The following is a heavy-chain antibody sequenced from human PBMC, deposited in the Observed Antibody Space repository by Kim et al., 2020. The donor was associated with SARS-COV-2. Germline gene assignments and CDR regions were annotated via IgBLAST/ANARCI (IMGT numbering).Heavy chain of an antibody. V-gene: IGHV4-34*01. D-gene: IGHD3-10*01. CDR1: GGSFSGYY. Sequence: SGTLSLTCAVYGGSFSGYYWSWIRQPPGKGLEWIGEINHSGSTNYNPSLKSRVTISVDTSKNQFSLKLSSVTAADTAVYYCARLLLWFGEGAFDIWGQGTMVTVSS. J-gene: IGHJ3*02. CDR2: INHSGST. CDR3: ARLLLWFGEGAFDI.